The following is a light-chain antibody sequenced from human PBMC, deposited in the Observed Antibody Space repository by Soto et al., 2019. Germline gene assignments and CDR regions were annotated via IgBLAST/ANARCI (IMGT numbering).Light chain of an antibody. CDR1: QSVNSN. V-gene: IGKV3-15*01. CDR2: GAS. J-gene: IGKJ4*01. Sequence: EKVMTQSPAALSVSPGEGATLSCRASQSVNSNLAWYQQKAGQAPRLLLYGASTRATGIPARFSGSASGTDFTLTISSLQSEDSAVYYCQQYNDWPLTFGGGTKVEI. CDR3: QQYNDWPLT.